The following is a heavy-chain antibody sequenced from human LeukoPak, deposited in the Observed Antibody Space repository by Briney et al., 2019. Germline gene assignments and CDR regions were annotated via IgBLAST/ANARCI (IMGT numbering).Heavy chain of an antibody. D-gene: IGHD3-16*01. CDR3: ARDRGGDEFWYYGMDV. Sequence: SETLSLTCTVSGGSISGYYWSWIRQPAGKGLEWIGRIYSSGSTDYNPSLKSRVTISVDTSKNQFSLKLSSVTAADTAVYYCARDRGGDEFWYYGMDVWGQGTTVTVSS. J-gene: IGHJ6*02. V-gene: IGHV4-4*07. CDR2: IYSSGST. CDR1: GGSISGYY.